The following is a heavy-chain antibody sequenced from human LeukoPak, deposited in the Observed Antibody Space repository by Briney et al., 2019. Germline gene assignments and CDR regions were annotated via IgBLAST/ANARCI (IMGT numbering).Heavy chain of an antibody. CDR3: ARVVVTGAFSSWFEP. D-gene: IGHD2-15*01. CDR1: GGSISNSDYL. J-gene: IGHJ5*02. CDR2: LHHTGSA. V-gene: IGHV4-39*01. Sequence: SETLSLTCTVSGGSISNSDYLWGWVRQAPGKGLEWSGSLHHTGSAFSHPSLKSRASVSADTSRNQFSLKLTSATAADTSVYFCARVVVTGAFSSWFEPWGQGILVSVSS.